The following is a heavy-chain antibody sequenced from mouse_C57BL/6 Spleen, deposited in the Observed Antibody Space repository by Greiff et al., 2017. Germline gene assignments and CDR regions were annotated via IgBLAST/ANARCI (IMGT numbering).Heavy chain of an antibody. V-gene: IGHV1-69*01. D-gene: IGHD3-2*02. CDR1: GYTFTSYW. J-gene: IGHJ4*01. CDR3: ARGAQATMDY. CDR2: IDPSDSYT. Sequence: VQLQQPGAELVMPGASVKLSCKASGYTFTSYWMHWVKQRPGQGLEWIGEIDPSDSYTNYNQKFKGKSTLTVDKSSSTAYMQLSSLTSEDSAVYYCARGAQATMDYWGQGTSVTVSS.